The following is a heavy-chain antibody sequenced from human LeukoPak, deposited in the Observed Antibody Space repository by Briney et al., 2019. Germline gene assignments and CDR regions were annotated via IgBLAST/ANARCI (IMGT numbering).Heavy chain of an antibody. CDR3: ARGRFLEWRKSPDAFDI. CDR1: GYTFTGCY. Sequence: GASVKVSCKASGYTFTGCYMHWVRQAPGQGLEWMGWINPNSGGTNYAQKFQGRVTMTRDTSISTAYMELSRLRSDDTAVYYCARGRFLEWRKSPDAFDIWGQGTMVTVSS. V-gene: IGHV1-2*02. CDR2: INPNSGGT. D-gene: IGHD3-3*01. J-gene: IGHJ3*02.